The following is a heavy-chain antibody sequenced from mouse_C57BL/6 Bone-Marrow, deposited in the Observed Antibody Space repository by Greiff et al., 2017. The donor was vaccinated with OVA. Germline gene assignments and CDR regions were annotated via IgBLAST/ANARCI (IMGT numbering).Heavy chain of an antibody. Sequence: QVQLQQSGAELARPGASVKLSCKASGYTFTSYGISWVKQRTGQGLEWIGEIYPRSGNPYYNEKFKGKATLTADKSSNTAYMELRSLTSEDSAVYFCARGPHYYGSSSGFAYWGQGTLVTVSA. CDR2: IYPRSGNP. J-gene: IGHJ3*01. CDR1: GYTFTSYG. V-gene: IGHV1-81*01. D-gene: IGHD1-1*01. CDR3: ARGPHYYGSSSGFAY.